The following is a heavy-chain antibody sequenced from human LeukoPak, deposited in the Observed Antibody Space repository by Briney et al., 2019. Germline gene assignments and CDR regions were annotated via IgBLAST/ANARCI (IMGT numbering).Heavy chain of an antibody. D-gene: IGHD3-22*01. V-gene: IGHV5-51*01. J-gene: IGHJ4*02. CDR1: GYSFTSYW. CDR3: ARLGQTSNLYVRNLYYYDSSGYSDY. Sequence: GESLKISCKGSGYSFTSYWIGWVRQVPGKGLEWMGIIYPGGSDTRYSPSFQGQVTISADKSISTAYLQWSSLKASDTAMYYCARLGQTSNLYVRNLYYYDSSGYSDYWGQGTLVTVSS. CDR2: IYPGGSDT.